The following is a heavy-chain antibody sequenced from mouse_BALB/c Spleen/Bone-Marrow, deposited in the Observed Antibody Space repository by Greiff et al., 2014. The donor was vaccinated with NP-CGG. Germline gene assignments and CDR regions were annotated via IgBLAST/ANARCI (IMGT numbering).Heavy chain of an antibody. V-gene: IGHV1-15*01. CDR2: IDPETGGT. J-gene: IGHJ4*01. D-gene: IGHD2-2*01. CDR1: GYKFTDYE. Sequence: QVQLQQSGAELVGPGASVTLSCKASGYKFTDYEMHWVKQTPVHGLEWIGSIDPETGGTAYNQNFKGKTTLTADRSSTTAYMELRSLTSEDSAVYYCTREGIYFGYDVPMDYWGQGTSVTVSS. CDR3: TREGIYFGYDVPMDY.